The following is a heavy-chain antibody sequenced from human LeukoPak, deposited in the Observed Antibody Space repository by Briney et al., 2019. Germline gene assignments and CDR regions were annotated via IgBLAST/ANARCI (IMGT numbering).Heavy chain of an antibody. V-gene: IGHV3-23*01. CDR2: ISTSGVST. D-gene: IGHD1-26*01. J-gene: IGHJ4*02. CDR3: AKNTSGTYLDY. Sequence: GGSLRLSCAASGFTFSSHAMSWVRQAPGKGLEWVSSISTSGVSTNYADPVKGRFTISRDNSKSMVYLQMNSLRAEDTAVYYCAKNTSGTYLDYWGQGILVTVSS. CDR1: GFTFSSHA.